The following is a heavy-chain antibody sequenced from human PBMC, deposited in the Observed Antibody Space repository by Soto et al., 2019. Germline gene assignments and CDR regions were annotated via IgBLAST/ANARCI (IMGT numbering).Heavy chain of an antibody. CDR1: GYTFTGYY. Sequence: ASVKVSCKASGYTFTGYYMHWVRQAPGQGLEWMGWINPNSGGTNYAQKFQGWVTMTRDTSISTAYMELSRLRSDDTAVYYCARGRFLEWLLFQASPYYYYGMDVWGQGTTVTVSS. CDR3: ARGRFLEWLLFQASPYYYYGMDV. V-gene: IGHV1-2*04. D-gene: IGHD3-3*01. J-gene: IGHJ6*02. CDR2: INPNSGGT.